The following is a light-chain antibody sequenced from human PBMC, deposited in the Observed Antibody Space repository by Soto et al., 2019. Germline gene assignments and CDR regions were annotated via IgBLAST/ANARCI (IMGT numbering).Light chain of an antibody. V-gene: IGKV3-15*01. CDR2: RAS. J-gene: IGKJ4*01. CDR1: QSISSN. Sequence: VMTQSPSTLSVSPGERATLSCRASQSISSNLAWYQQKLGQAPRLFIFRASSRATGIPARFTGSGSGTEFNMTISSLQYDDFAAYYCQQYNNWHRATFGGGTKVDIK. CDR3: QQYNNWHRAT.